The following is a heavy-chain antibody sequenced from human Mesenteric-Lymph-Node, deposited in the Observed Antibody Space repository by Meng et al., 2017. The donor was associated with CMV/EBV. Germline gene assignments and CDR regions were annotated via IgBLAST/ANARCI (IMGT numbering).Heavy chain of an antibody. J-gene: IGHJ6*02. V-gene: IGHV3-48*03. CDR1: GFTFSSYE. D-gene: IGHD2-2*01. CDR2: ISSSGGPI. CDR3: ARGGCSSTRCHDTYYYGMDV. Sequence: GESLKISCEVSGFTFSSYEMNWVRQAPGKGLEWVSYISSSGGPILYADSVKGRFTISRDNAKNSLYLQMSSLRAEDTAVYYCARGGCSSTRCHDTYYYGMDVWGQGTTVTVSS.